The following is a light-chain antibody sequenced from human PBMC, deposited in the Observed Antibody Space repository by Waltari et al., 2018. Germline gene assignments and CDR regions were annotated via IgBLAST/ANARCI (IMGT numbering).Light chain of an antibody. J-gene: IGKJ5*01. V-gene: IGKV1-9*01. CDR3: QQLNSYPLT. Sequence: DIQLTQSPSFLSASVGDRVTITCRASQDISSYLSWYQQKPGKAPNLLIYTASTLQSGVPSRLSGSRSGTEFTLTISSLQPEYFATYYCQQLNSYPLTFGQGTRLDIK. CDR1: QDISSY. CDR2: TAS.